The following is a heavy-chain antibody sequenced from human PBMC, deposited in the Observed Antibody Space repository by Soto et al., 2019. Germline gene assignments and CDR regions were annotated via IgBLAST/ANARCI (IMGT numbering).Heavy chain of an antibody. J-gene: IGHJ5*02. V-gene: IGHV5-51*01. CDR3: ARHVTGYCSGGSCCPGFWFDP. CDR1: GYSFTSYW. D-gene: IGHD2-15*01. CDR2: IYPGDSDT. Sequence: PGESLRISCKGSGYSFTSYWIGWVRQIPGKGLEWMGIIYPGDSDTRYSPSFQGQVTTSADKSISTAYLQWSSLKASDTAMYYCARHVTGYCSGGSCCPGFWFDPWGQGTLVTVSS.